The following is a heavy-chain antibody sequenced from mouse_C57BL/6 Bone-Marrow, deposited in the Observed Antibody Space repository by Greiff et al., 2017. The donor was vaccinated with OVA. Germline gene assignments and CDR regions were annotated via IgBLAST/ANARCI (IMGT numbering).Heavy chain of an antibody. CDR2: IDPENGDT. CDR1: GFNIKDDY. Sequence: EVKLQESGAELVRPGASVKLSCTASGFNIKDDYMHWVKQRPEQGLAWIGWIDPENGDTEYASKFQGKATITADTSSNTAYLQLSSLTSEDTAVYYCTTCLYYMGFAYWGQGTLVTVSA. V-gene: IGHV14-4*01. D-gene: IGHD2-1*01. J-gene: IGHJ3*01. CDR3: TTCLYYMGFAY.